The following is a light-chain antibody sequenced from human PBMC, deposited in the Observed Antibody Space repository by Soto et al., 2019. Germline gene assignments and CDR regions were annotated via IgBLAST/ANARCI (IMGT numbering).Light chain of an antibody. V-gene: IGKV3-20*01. CDR1: QIVNNNY. CDR3: QQYGRSPYT. CDR2: GAS. Sequence: EIVLTQSPDTLSLSPGERATLSCRASQIVNNNYLAWYQQKPGQAPRLLIYGASNRPGGIPEKFSGSGSGTDFTLTINRLEPEDFAVYYCQQYGRSPYTFAQGTKLEI. J-gene: IGKJ2*01.